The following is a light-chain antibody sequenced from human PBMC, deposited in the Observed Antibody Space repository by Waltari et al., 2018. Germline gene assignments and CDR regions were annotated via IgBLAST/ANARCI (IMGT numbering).Light chain of an antibody. CDR2: GAS. CDR1: QSVSRN. V-gene: IGKV3-15*01. CDR3: QQYNNWPPVT. J-gene: IGKJ1*01. Sequence: EIVMTQSPATLSVSPGERATLSCTASQSVSRNLAWYQQKPGQAPRLLIYGASTRATGIPARFSGSGSGTEFTLTISSMQSEDFAVYYCQQYNNWPPVTFGQGTKVEIK.